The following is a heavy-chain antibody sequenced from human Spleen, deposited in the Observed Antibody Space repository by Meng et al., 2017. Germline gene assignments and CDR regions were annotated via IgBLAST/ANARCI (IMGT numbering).Heavy chain of an antibody. CDR2: INAYNGDT. CDR3: ARKAGNCITNTCYSLDY. J-gene: IGHJ4*02. Sequence: ASVKVSCKASGYTFTNYGICWVRQSPGQGLEWMGWINAYNGDTNYIQKLQGRVTITTDESTSTVYMELSSLRSDDTAVYYCARKAGNCITNTCYSLDYWGQGTLVTVSS. V-gene: IGHV1-18*01. D-gene: IGHD2-15*01. CDR1: GYTFTNYG.